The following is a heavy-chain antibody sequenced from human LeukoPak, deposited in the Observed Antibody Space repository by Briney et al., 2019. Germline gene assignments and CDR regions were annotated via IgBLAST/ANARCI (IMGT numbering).Heavy chain of an antibody. CDR1: GFTFSSYG. CDR2: ISYDGSNK. V-gene: IGHV3-30*18. J-gene: IGHJ4*02. Sequence: PGGSLRLSCAASGFTFSSYGMHWVRQAPGKGLEWVAVISYDGSNKYYADSVKGRFTISRDNSKNTLYLQMNSLRAEDTAVYYCAKGRLPPNYWGQGTLVTVPS. D-gene: IGHD5-18*01. CDR3: AKGRLPPNY.